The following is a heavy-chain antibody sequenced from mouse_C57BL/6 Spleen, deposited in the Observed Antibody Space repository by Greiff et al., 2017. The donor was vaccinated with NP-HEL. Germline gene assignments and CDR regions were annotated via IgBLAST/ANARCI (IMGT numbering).Heavy chain of an antibody. J-gene: IGHJ2*01. CDR3: TRDGYYEDY. D-gene: IGHD2-3*01. Sequence: QVQLQQSGAELVRPGASVTLSCKASGYTFTDYEMHWVKQTPVHGLEWIGAIDPETGGTAYNQKFKGKAILTADESSSTAYMELRSLTSEDAAVYYCTRDGYYEDYWGQGTTLTVSS. CDR2: IDPETGGT. CDR1: GYTFTDYE. V-gene: IGHV1-15*01.